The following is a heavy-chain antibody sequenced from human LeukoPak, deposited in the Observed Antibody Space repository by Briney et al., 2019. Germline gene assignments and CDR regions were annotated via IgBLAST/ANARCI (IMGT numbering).Heavy chain of an antibody. J-gene: IGHJ4*02. D-gene: IGHD4-11*01. Sequence: GGSLRLYCAASGFTFSSYAMRWVRQAPGKGLEWVSAISDSGGSTYYADSVKGRFTISRDNSKYTLYLHMTSLRVEDTAVYYCAKIEVIQYQPRYFFDYWGQGTLVTVSS. V-gene: IGHV3-23*01. CDR1: GFTFSSYA. CDR3: AKIEVIQYQPRYFFDY. CDR2: ISDSGGST.